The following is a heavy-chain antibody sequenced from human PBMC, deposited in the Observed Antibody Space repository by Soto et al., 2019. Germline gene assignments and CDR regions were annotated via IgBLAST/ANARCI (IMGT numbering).Heavy chain of an antibody. CDR2: IKQDGSEK. CDR1: GFTFSTYW. CDR3: ARQITVINYYYYGMDV. D-gene: IGHD4-4*01. Sequence: PVGSLRLSCAASGFTFSTYWMSWVRQAPGKGREWVANIKQDGSEKYYVDSVKGRFTISRDNAKNSLYLQMNSLRAEDTAVYYCARQITVINYYYYGMDVWGQGTTVTVSS. V-gene: IGHV3-7*01. J-gene: IGHJ6*02.